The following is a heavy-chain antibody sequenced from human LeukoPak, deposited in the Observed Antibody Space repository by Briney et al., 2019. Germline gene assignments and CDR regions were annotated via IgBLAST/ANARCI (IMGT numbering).Heavy chain of an antibody. D-gene: IGHD3-10*01. CDR2: INSDGRDI. V-gene: IGHV3-74*01. J-gene: IGHJ4*02. Sequence: GGSLTLSCAASGFTFNRYWVHWVRHATGKGLVWVSRINSDGRDITYADSVKGRFTISRDNAKNTGYLQVNSLRAEDTAVYYCARGSLGDGSLLIDYWGQGTLVTVSS. CDR1: GFTFNRYW. CDR3: ARGSLGDGSLLIDY.